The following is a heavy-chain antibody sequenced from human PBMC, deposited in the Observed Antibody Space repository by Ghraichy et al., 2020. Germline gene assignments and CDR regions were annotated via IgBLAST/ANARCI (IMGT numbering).Heavy chain of an antibody. V-gene: IGHV3-9*01. D-gene: IGHD6-19*01. J-gene: IGHJ4*02. CDR1: GFTFDDYA. CDR3: AKARGGKWLDPFDY. CDR2: ISWNSGSI. Sequence: SLRLSCAASGFTFDDYAMHWVRQAPGKGLEWVSGISWNSGSIGYADSVKGRFTISRDNAKNSLYLQMNSLRAEDTALYYCAKARGGKWLDPFDYWGQGTLVTVSS.